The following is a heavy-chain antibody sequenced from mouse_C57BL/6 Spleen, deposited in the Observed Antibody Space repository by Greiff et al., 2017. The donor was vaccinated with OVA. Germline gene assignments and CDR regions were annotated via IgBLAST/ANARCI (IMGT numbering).Heavy chain of an antibody. CDR2: IDPENGDT. J-gene: IGHJ3*01. D-gene: IGHD2-12*01. V-gene: IGHV14-4*01. CDR3: TVLDDPFAY. CDR1: GFNIKDDY. Sequence: EVKLVESGAELVRPGASVKLSCTASGFNIKDDYMHWVKQRPEQGLEWIGWIDPENGDTEYASKFQGKATITADTSSNTAYLQLSSLTSEDTAVYYCTVLDDPFAYWGQGTLVTVSA.